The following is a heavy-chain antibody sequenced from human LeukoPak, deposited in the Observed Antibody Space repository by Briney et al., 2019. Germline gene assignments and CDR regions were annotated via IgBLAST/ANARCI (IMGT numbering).Heavy chain of an antibody. CDR2: MNPNSGNT. CDR1: GGTFSSYA. J-gene: IGHJ5*02. Sequence: ASVKVSCKASGGTFSSYAISWVRQATGQGLEWMGWMNPNSGNTGYAQKFQGRVTMTRNTSISTAYMELSSLRSEDTAVYYCARGRGPRGLVLPGNWFDPWGQGTLVTVSS. V-gene: IGHV1-8*02. CDR3: ARGRGPRGLVLPGNWFDP. D-gene: IGHD3/OR15-3a*01.